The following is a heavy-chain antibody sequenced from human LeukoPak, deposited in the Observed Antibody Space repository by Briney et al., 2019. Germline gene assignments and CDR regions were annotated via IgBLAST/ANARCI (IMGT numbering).Heavy chain of an antibody. D-gene: IGHD1-1*01. V-gene: IGHV3-23*01. Sequence: GGSLRLSCGASGFTFSNYAMSWVRQAPGKGLEWVSAISSSGRTTYYADSVKGRFTISRDNAKNTLYLQSNSLRAEDTAVYYCAKYDVKTLSDWGQGTLVTVSS. J-gene: IGHJ4*02. CDR2: ISSSGRTT. CDR3: AKYDVKTLSD. CDR1: GFTFSNYA.